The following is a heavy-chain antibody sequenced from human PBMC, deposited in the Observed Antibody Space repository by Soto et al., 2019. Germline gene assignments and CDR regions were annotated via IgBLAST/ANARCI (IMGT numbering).Heavy chain of an antibody. V-gene: IGHV1-46*01. Sequence: ASVKVSCKASGYIFSSHCICWVRQAPGQGLQWMGIINPGGGRTAYAQKFQGRVTLTRDMSTSTVYMELTSLTYDDTAVYYCAGDVSGPGATYVMDVWGQGTTVTVSS. CDR2: INPGGGRT. CDR3: AGDVSGPGATYVMDV. J-gene: IGHJ6*02. CDR1: GYIFSSHC. D-gene: IGHD2-2*01.